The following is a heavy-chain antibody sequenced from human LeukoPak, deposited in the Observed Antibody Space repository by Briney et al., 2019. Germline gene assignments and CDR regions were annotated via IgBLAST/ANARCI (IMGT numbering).Heavy chain of an antibody. Sequence: GASAKVSCKASGYTLTGYYMHWVRQAPGQGLEWMGWINPNSGGTNYAQKFQGRVTMTRDTSISTAYMELSRLRSDDTAVYYCARDPSGDRGYFDYWGQGTLVTVSS. CDR3: ARDPSGDRGYFDY. V-gene: IGHV1-2*02. CDR2: INPNSGGT. CDR1: GYTLTGYY. D-gene: IGHD7-27*01. J-gene: IGHJ4*02.